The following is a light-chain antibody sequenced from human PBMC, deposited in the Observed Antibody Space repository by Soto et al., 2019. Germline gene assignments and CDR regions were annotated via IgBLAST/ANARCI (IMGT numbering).Light chain of an antibody. Sequence: EMVMTQSPATLSVSPGERATLSCRASQSVSSYLAWYQQKPGQPPRLLIYVASTRAAGIPARFSGSGSGTDFTLTITSLQSEDFAVYYCQQYTDWPPRFGQGTKVEIK. CDR2: VAS. CDR3: QQYTDWPPR. V-gene: IGKV3-15*01. CDR1: QSVSSY. J-gene: IGKJ1*01.